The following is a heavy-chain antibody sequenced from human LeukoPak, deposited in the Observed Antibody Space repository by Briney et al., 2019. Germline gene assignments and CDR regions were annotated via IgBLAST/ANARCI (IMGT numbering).Heavy chain of an antibody. J-gene: IGHJ3*02. CDR3: ARAHQGDAFDI. V-gene: IGHV4-59*01. CDR2: IYYSGST. CDR1: GRSISSYY. Sequence: PSETLSLTCTVSGRSISSYYWSWVRQPPGKGLEWIAYIYYSGSTNYNPSLKSRVTISVDTSKNQYSLKLSSVTAADTAVYYCARAHQGDAFDIWGQGTMVTVSS.